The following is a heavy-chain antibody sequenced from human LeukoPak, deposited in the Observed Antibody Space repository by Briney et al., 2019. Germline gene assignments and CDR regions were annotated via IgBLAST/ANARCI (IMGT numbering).Heavy chain of an antibody. D-gene: IGHD6-6*01. CDR2: IIPIFGTT. V-gene: IGHV1-69*01. J-gene: IGHJ4*02. CDR1: GGTFSSYA. Sequence: SGKVSCKASGGTFSSYAISWVRQAPGEGLEWRGGIIPIFGTTNYAQKFQGRVTITADESTSTAYMELSRLRSDDTAVYYCAREGTMHSSSSQKGVDYWGQGTLVTVSS. CDR3: AREGTMHSSSSQKGVDY.